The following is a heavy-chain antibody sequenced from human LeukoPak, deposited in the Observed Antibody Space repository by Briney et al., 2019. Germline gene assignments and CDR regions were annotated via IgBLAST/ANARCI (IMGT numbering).Heavy chain of an antibody. D-gene: IGHD6-19*01. CDR3: ARVPGSGWAFFDY. Sequence: SQTLSLTCTVSGGSISSGDYYWSWIRQPPGKGLEWIGYIYYSGSTYYNPSLKSRVTMSVDTSKNQFSLKLSSVTAADTAVYYCARVPGSGWAFFDYWGQGTLVTVSS. CDR1: GGSISSGDYY. J-gene: IGHJ4*02. V-gene: IGHV4-30-4*01. CDR2: IYYSGST.